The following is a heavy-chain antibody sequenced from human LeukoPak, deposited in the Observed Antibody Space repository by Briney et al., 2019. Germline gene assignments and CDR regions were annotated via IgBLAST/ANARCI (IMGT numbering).Heavy chain of an antibody. J-gene: IGHJ4*02. CDR1: GDSVSSNSVI. D-gene: IGHD3-16*01. CDR3: ARHYGP. Sequence: SQSLSLTCAISGDSVSSNSVIWNWIRQSPSRGLEWLGRTYYRSTWYNDDAVSVRGRITVNPDTSKNQFSLKLNSVTATDTAVYYCARHYGPWGQGTLVTVSS. CDR2: TYYRSTWYN. V-gene: IGHV6-1*01.